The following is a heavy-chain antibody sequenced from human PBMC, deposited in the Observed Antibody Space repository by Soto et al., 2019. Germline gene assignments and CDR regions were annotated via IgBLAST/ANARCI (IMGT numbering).Heavy chain of an antibody. J-gene: IGHJ1*01. CDR1: GFTFSSDA. CDR2: ISYDGSNK. CDR3: ARAVIAVAGSGSYFQH. D-gene: IGHD6-19*01. Sequence: QVQLVESGGGVVQPGRSLRLSCSDSGFTFSSDAMYWVRQAPGKGLEWVAVISYDGSNKYYADSVKGRFTISRDNSKNTLYLQMNSLRAEDTAVYYCARAVIAVAGSGSYFQHWGQGTLVTVSS. V-gene: IGHV3-30-3*01.